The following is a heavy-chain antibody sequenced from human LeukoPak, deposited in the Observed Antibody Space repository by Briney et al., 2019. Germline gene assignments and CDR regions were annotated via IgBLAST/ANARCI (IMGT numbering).Heavy chain of an antibody. CDR1: GGSISSYY. D-gene: IGHD3-3*01. Sequence: PSETLSLTCTVSGGSISSYYWSWIRQPAGKGLEWIGRMYTSGSTNYNPSLKSRVTMSVDTSKNQFSLKLSSVTAADTAVYYCGSRRTAMFGVIKGPIDYWGQGTLVTVSS. V-gene: IGHV4-4*07. CDR3: GSRRTAMFGVIKGPIDY. CDR2: MYTSGST. J-gene: IGHJ4*02.